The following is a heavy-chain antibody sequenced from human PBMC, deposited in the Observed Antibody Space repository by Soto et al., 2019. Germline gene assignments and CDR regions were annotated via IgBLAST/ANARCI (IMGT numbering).Heavy chain of an antibody. J-gene: IGHJ6*02. D-gene: IGHD1-26*01. V-gene: IGHV1-69*13. CDR1: GGTFSSYA. CDR3: ARGPISGSYVYYYYGMDV. Sequence: SVKVSCKASGGTFSSYAISWVRQAPGQGLEWMGGIIPIFGTANYAQKFQGRVTITADESTSTAYMELSSLRSEDTAVYYCARGPISGSYVYYYYGMDVWGQGTNVTVSS. CDR2: IIPIFGTA.